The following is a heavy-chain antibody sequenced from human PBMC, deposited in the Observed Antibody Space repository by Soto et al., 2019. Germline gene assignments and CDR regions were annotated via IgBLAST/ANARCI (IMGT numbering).Heavy chain of an antibody. J-gene: IGHJ4*02. Sequence: SETLSLNCAVSGGSIISGGYSWSWIRQPPGKGLEWIGYMYHSGSTYYNPSLKSRVTISIDRSKNQFSLKLSSVTAADTSVYHRPTGPTYWGQGTLV. CDR1: GGSIISGGYS. CDR2: MYHSGST. CDR3: PTGPTY. V-gene: IGHV4-30-2*01.